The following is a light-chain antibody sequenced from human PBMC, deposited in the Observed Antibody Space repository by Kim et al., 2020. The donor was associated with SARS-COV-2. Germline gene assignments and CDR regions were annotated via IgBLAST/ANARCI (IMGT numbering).Light chain of an antibody. J-gene: IGLJ3*02. CDR3: ISYADTRTPWV. CDR2: DVT. CDR1: SSDIGLYGY. V-gene: IGLV2-14*03. Sequence: QSIAMSCTGTSSDIGLYGYVSWYQQHPDRAPKVLIYDVTKRPSGASHRFSGSKSGYTAFLTISGLQAEDAAEYYCISYADTRTPWVFGGGTQLTVL.